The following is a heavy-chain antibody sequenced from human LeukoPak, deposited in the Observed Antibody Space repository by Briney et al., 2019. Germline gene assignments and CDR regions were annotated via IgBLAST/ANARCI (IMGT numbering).Heavy chain of an antibody. CDR3: ARARIPAGGTVDY. CDR2: ISSSSNSYT. Sequence: GGSLRLSCAASGFTFSDYYMSWVRQAPGKGLEWGSYISSSSNSYTDYADSVKGRFTISRDNAKNSLYLQMNSLRAEDTAVYYCARARIPAGGTVDYWGQGTLVTVSS. CDR1: GFTFSDYY. J-gene: IGHJ4*02. V-gene: IGHV3-11*05. D-gene: IGHD6-13*01.